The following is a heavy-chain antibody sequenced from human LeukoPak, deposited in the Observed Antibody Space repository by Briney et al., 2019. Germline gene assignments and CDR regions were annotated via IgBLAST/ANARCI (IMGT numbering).Heavy chain of an antibody. Sequence: QPGGSLRLSCAASGVTVSSDYMSWVRQAPGKGLEWVSVIYSDGNTYYADSVKGRFTISRDNSKNTLFLQMASLRTEDTAIYYCASRMTFGGQGTLVTVSS. CDR3: ASRMTF. J-gene: IGHJ4*02. CDR2: IYSDGNT. V-gene: IGHV3-53*05. D-gene: IGHD2/OR15-2a*01. CDR1: GVTVSSDY.